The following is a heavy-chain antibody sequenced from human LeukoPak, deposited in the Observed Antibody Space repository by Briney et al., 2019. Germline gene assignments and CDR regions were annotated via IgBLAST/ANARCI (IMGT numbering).Heavy chain of an antibody. CDR2: IKQDGSEK. CDR3: ARDRSPAYYYGSGSYYNGQYGMDV. CDR1: GFTFSSYW. D-gene: IGHD3-10*01. Sequence: GGSLRLSCAASGFTFSSYWMSWVRQAPGKGLEWVANIKQDGSEKYYVDSVKGRFTISRDNAKNSLYLQMNSLRAEDTAVYYCARDRSPAYYYGSGSYYNGQYGMDVWGQGTTVTVSS. J-gene: IGHJ6*02. V-gene: IGHV3-7*01.